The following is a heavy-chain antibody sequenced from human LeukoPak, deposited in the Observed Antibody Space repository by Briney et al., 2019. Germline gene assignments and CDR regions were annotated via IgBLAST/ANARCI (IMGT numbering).Heavy chain of an antibody. CDR1: GYTFTSYY. D-gene: IGHD3-10*01. CDR3: ARFTYYYGSGSPATLNYFDY. CDR2: INPSDGST. V-gene: IGHV1-46*01. Sequence: ASVKVSCKASGYTFTSYYMHWVRQAPGQGLEWMGIINPSDGSTSYAQKFQGRVTMTRDTSTSTVYMELSSLRSEDTAVYYCARFTYYYGSGSPATLNYFDYWGQGTLVTVSS. J-gene: IGHJ4*02.